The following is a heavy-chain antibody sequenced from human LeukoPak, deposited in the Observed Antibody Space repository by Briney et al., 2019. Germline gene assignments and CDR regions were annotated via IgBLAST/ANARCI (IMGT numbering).Heavy chain of an antibody. CDR3: ASEGGSSWYGEDY. Sequence: KTGGSLRLSCAASGFTFSSYAMSWVRQAPGKGLEWVSSISSSSSYIYYADSVKGRFTISRDNAKNSLYLQMNSLRAEDTAVYYCASEGGSSWYGEDYWGQGTLVTVSS. CDR1: GFTFSSYA. D-gene: IGHD6-13*01. V-gene: IGHV3-21*01. J-gene: IGHJ4*02. CDR2: ISSSSSYI.